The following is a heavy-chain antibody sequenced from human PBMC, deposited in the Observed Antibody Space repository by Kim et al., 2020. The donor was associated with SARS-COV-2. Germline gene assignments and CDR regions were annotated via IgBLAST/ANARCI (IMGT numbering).Heavy chain of an antibody. D-gene: IGHD5-12*01. CDR1: GYTFTSYG. Sequence: ASVKVSCKASGYTFTSYGISWVRQAPGQGLEWMGWISAYNGNTNYAQKLQGRVTMTTDTSTSTAYMELRSLRSDDTAVYYCARDQAFHDLVTRGYSGYDQFDYWGQGTLVTVSS. CDR3: ARDQAFHDLVTRGYSGYDQFDY. V-gene: IGHV1-18*01. CDR2: ISAYNGNT. J-gene: IGHJ4*02.